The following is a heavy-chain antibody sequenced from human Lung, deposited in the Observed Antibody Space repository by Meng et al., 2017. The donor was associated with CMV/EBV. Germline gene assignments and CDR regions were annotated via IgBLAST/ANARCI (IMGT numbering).Heavy chain of an antibody. CDR1: GGSIGSSNW. CDR3: ARVGQWLPIDY. V-gene: IGHV4-4*02. Sequence: QVHMQESGPDLVNPSGTLSLTVAVSGGSIGSSNWWSWVRQPPGKGLEWIGEIYHSGSTNYNPSLKSRVTISVDKSKNQFSLNLSSVTAADTAVYYCARVGQWLPIDYWGQGTLVTVSS. CDR2: IYHSGST. D-gene: IGHD6-19*01. J-gene: IGHJ4*02.